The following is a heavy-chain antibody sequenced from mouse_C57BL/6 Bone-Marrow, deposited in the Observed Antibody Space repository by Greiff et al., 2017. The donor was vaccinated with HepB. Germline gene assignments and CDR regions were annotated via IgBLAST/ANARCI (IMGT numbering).Heavy chain of an antibody. CDR2: IRNKANNHAT. CDR1: GFTFSDAW. Sequence: EVKVEESGGGLVQPGGSMKLSCAASGFTFSDAWMDWVRQSPERGLEWVAEIRNKANNHATYYPESVTGRFTISRDDSKSSVYLQMNSLRAEDTGVYYCTRGYDYDRGYYAMDYWGQGTSVTVSS. J-gene: IGHJ4*01. D-gene: IGHD2-4*01. CDR3: TRGYDYDRGYYAMDY. V-gene: IGHV6-6*01.